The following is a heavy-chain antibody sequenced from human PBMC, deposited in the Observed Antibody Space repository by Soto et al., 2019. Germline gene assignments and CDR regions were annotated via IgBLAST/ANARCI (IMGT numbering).Heavy chain of an antibody. J-gene: IGHJ4*02. CDR1: GYTFTTYS. D-gene: IGHD5-18*01. CDR2: INAGDGNT. CDR3: ARGGIYNYGYNDY. Sequence: ASVKGSCKASGYTFTTYSMHWVRQAPGQRLEWMGWINAGDGNTKYSQKFQGRVTITRDTSASTAYMELSSLRSEDTAVYYCARGGIYNYGYNDYWGQGTLVSVSS. V-gene: IGHV1-3*01.